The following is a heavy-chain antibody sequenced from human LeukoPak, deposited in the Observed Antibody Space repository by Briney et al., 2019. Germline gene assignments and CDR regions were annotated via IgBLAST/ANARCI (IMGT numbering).Heavy chain of an antibody. CDR1: GGSISSYY. CDR2: IYYSQST. CDR3: ASGRAPIAAGTIDY. D-gene: IGHD6-13*01. V-gene: IGHV4-59*07. Sequence: SYTLSLTCTVSGGSISSYYWSWIRQPPAKGLDLIGYIYYSQSTNYNPSLKSRVTISVDTSKNQFPLKLSSVTAADTAVYYCASGRAPIAAGTIDYWGQGTLVTVSS. J-gene: IGHJ4*02.